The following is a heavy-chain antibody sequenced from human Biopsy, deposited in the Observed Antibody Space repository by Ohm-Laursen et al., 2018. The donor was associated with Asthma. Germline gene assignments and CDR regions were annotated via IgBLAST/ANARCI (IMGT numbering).Heavy chain of an antibody. CDR3: ARGDSSNWPHYYFDY. CDR1: GFAVSRDH. D-gene: IGHD3-22*01. V-gene: IGHV3-53*01. J-gene: IGHJ4*02. Sequence: GSLRLSCAASGFAVSRDHMFWVRQAPGKGLEWVSVIYSGGTSHTADSVRGRFTISRDYSKNTLYLQMHSLRAKDTAVYYCARGDSSNWPHYYFDYWGQGTLVTVSS. CDR2: IYSGGTS.